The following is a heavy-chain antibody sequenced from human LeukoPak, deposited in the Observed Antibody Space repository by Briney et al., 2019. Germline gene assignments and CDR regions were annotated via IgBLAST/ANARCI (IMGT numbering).Heavy chain of an antibody. J-gene: IGHJ6*03. Sequence: KPSETLSLTCAVSGGSISSSTYYWDWIRQPPGKGLEWIGSIYYSGSTYYNPSLKSRVTMSVDPSKNQFSLKLSSVTAADTAVYYCARGRSSMVRGYYYYYMDVWGKGTTVTISS. V-gene: IGHV4-39*07. CDR3: ARGRSSMVRGYYYYYMDV. CDR1: GGSISSSTYY. D-gene: IGHD3-10*01. CDR2: IYYSGST.